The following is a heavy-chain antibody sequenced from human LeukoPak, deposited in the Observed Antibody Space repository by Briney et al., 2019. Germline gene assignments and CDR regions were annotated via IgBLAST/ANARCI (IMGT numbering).Heavy chain of an antibody. CDR1: GGSISTFH. Sequence: SETLSLTCTVSGGSISTFHWNWIRQPPGKGLEWIGYIYYTGNTNYNPSLKSRVTISLDTSKNQFSLKLSSVTAADTAVYYCARVQSADYDRAFDIWGQGTLVTVSS. D-gene: IGHD3-10*02. V-gene: IGHV4-59*01. CDR2: IYYTGNT. J-gene: IGHJ3*02. CDR3: ARVQSADYDRAFDI.